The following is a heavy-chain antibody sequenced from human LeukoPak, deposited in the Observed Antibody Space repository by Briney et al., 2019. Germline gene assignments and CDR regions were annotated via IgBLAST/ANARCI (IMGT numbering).Heavy chain of an antibody. D-gene: IGHD3-22*01. J-gene: IGHJ4*02. V-gene: IGHV4-59*08. CDR3: ASLSYDSSGYIRTFDY. Sequence: PSETLSLTCTLSGGSINGYYSTWIRQPPGKGLEWIGYILYSGNTNYNPSLKSRVTISVDTSKNHFTLRLGAVTAADTAVYYWASLSYDSSGYIRTFDYWGQGTLVTVSS. CDR1: GGSINGYY. CDR2: ILYSGNT.